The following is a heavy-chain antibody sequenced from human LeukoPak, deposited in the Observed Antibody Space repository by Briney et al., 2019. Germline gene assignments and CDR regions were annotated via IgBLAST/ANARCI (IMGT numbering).Heavy chain of an antibody. J-gene: IGHJ4*02. Sequence: ASVKVSCKASGCTFTSYYMHWVRQAPGQGLEWMGIINPSGGSTSYAQKFQGRVTMTRDTSTSTVYMELSSLRSEDTAVYYCARAPGYCSGGSCYSALDYWGQGTLVTVSS. V-gene: IGHV1-46*01. D-gene: IGHD2-15*01. CDR3: ARAPGYCSGGSCYSALDY. CDR2: INPSGGST. CDR1: GCTFTSYY.